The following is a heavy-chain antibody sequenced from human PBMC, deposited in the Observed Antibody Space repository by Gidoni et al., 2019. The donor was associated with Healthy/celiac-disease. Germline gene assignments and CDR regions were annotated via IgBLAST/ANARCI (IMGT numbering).Heavy chain of an antibody. D-gene: IGHD3-9*01. CDR3: TSSRNYDILTGYWEDY. CDR2: IRSKANRYAT. J-gene: IGHJ4*02. Sequence: EVQLVESGGGLVQPGGSLKLSCAASGFTFSGSAMHWVRQASGKGLEWVGRIRSKANRYATAYAASVKGRFTISRDDSKNTAYLQMNSLKTEDTAVYYCTSSRNYDILTGYWEDYWGQGTLVTVSS. V-gene: IGHV3-73*01. CDR1: GFTFSGSA.